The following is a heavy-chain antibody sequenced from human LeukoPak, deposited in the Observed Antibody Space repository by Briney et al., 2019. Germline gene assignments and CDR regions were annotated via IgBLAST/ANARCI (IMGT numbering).Heavy chain of an antibody. D-gene: IGHD3/OR15-3a*01. V-gene: IGHV4-38-2*01. CDR2: IYHSGST. J-gene: IGHJ6*04. CDR3: ARARTGPTPYGMDV. CDR1: GYSISSGYY. Sequence: SETLSLTCAVSGYSISSGYYWGWIRQSPGKGLEWIGSIYHSGSTYYNPSLKSRVTISVDTPKNQFSLRLTSVTAADTAVYYCARARTGPTPYGMDVWGKGTTVTVSS.